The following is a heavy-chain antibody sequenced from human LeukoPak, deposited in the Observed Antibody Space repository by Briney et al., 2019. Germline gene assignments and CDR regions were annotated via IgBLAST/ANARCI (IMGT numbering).Heavy chain of an antibody. CDR1: GGSISSSSYF. CDR2: FYYSGST. CDR3: ARDGTMVRGVMD. Sequence: SETLSLTCTVSGGSISSSSYFWGWIRQPPGKGLEWIETFYYSGSTYYNPSLKSRVTISLDKSKNQFSLKLSSVTAADTAVYYCARDGTMVRGVMDWGQGTLVTVSS. D-gene: IGHD3-10*01. V-gene: IGHV4-39*07. J-gene: IGHJ4*02.